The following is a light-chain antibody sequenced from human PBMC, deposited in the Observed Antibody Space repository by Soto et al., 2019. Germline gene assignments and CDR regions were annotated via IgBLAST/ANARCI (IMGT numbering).Light chain of an antibody. CDR2: HAS. CDR3: QQHSPGPWT. Sequence: EIVLTQSPATLYLSPGERTTLSCRASPSVSSYFAWYQQSPGQAPRLLISHASNRATGIPARFGGSGSGTDFPLTISTPEPEDFAVYYCQQHSPGPWTFRQGTKVEIK. J-gene: IGKJ1*01. CDR1: PSVSSY. V-gene: IGKV3-11*01.